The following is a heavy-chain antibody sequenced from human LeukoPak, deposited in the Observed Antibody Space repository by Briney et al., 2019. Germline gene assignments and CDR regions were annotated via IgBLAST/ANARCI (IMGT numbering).Heavy chain of an antibody. CDR3: AKDRLSYYDFWSGYPYYFDY. Sequence: GGSLRLSCAASGFTFSSYAMSWVRQAPGKGLEWVSAISGSGGSTYYADSVKGRFTISRDNSKNTLYLQMNSLRAEDTAVYYCAKDRLSYYDFWSGYPYYFDYWGQGTLVTVAS. D-gene: IGHD3-3*01. CDR2: ISGSGGST. J-gene: IGHJ4*02. V-gene: IGHV3-23*01. CDR1: GFTFSSYA.